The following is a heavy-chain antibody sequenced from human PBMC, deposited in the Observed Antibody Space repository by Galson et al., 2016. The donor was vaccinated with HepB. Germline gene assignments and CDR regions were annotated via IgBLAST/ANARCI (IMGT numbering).Heavy chain of an antibody. V-gene: IGHV4-34*01. CDR3: ARFRSNCSKYLQY. D-gene: IGHD4-11*01. CDR2: SNHWGST. CDR1: DGSFSGYY. J-gene: IGHJ1*01. Sequence: SETLSLTCAVYDGSFSGYYWSWIRQVPGKGLEWIGDSNHWGSTKFNPSLKSRVTMSVDTSKNQFSLKLSSVTVADTGVYYCARFRSNCSKYLQYWGRGTLVTVSS.